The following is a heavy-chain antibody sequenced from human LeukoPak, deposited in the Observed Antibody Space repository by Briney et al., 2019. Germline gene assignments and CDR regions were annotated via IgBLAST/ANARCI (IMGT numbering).Heavy chain of an antibody. CDR2: ISSSGSTI. Sequence: AGGSLRLSCAASGFTFSDYYMSWIRQAPGKGLEWVSYISSSGSTIYYADSVKGRFTISRDNAKNSLYLQMNSLRAEDTAVYYCARHRYSSWYYFDYWGQGTLVTVSS. V-gene: IGHV3-11*01. D-gene: IGHD6-13*01. J-gene: IGHJ4*02. CDR3: ARHRYSSWYYFDY. CDR1: GFTFSDYY.